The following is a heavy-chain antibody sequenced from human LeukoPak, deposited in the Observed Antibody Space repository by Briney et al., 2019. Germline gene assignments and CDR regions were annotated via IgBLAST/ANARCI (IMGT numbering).Heavy chain of an antibody. J-gene: IGHJ4*02. Sequence: GGSLRLSCAASGFTFIKYSMTWVRQAPGKGLEWVSAITGSGAFTDYADSVKGRFTISRDNSGNSLYLQMDSLTAEDTAVYYCTRKGSQWDFLVDYWGQGTRVAVSP. CDR2: ITGSGAFT. V-gene: IGHV3-23*01. CDR3: TRKGSQWDFLVDY. D-gene: IGHD2/OR15-2a*01. CDR1: GFTFIKYS.